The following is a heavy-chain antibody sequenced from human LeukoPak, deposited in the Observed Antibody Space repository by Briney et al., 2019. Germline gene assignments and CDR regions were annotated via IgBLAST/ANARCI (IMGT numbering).Heavy chain of an antibody. Sequence: GESLKISCAASGFTFSSYAMGWVRQAPGKGLEWVSAISGSGGSTYYADSVKGRFTISRDNSKNTLYLQMNSLRAEDTAVYYCAKDVVDSSSWYSSWFDPWGQGTLVTVSS. CDR2: ISGSGGST. J-gene: IGHJ5*02. D-gene: IGHD6-13*01. V-gene: IGHV3-23*01. CDR3: AKDVVDSSSWYSSWFDP. CDR1: GFTFSSYA.